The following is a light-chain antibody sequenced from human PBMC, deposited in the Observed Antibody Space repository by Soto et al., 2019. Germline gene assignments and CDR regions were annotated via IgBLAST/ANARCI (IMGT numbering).Light chain of an antibody. CDR1: QSISSN. V-gene: IGKV3-15*01. J-gene: IGKJ1*01. Sequence: EIVMTQSPATLPVSPGERATISCRASQSISSNLAWYQQKLGQAPRLLIYRASTRATGIPARFSGSGSGTELPLTICSLQSEDLALYYCLQYEHWPQTFGQGTKVEI. CDR3: LQYEHWPQT. CDR2: RAS.